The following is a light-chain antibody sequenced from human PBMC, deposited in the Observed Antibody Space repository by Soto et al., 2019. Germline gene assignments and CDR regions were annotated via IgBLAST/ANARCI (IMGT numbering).Light chain of an antibody. Sequence: EIVLTQSPGTLSLSPGERATLSCRASQSVSSSYLAWYQQKPGQAPRLLIYGASSRATGIPDRFSGSGSGTDFTLTISRLEPEDFAVYFCQQRSNWPLQALTFGGGTKVEIK. CDR3: QQRSNWPLQALT. V-gene: IGKV3D-20*02. J-gene: IGKJ4*01. CDR2: GAS. CDR1: QSVSSSY.